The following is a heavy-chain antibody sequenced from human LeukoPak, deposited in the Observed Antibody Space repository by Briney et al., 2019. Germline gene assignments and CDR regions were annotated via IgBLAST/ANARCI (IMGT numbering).Heavy chain of an antibody. CDR2: IKQDGSEK. V-gene: IGHV3-7*01. CDR1: GFTFSSYW. D-gene: IGHD3-10*01. Sequence: GGSLRLSCAASGFTFSSYWLTWVRQAPGKGLEWVANIKQDGSEKYYVDSVKGRFTISRDNAKNSLYLHMNSLRAEDTAVYYCARAITMPRGGPRGKVYWGQGTLVTVSS. CDR3: ARAITMPRGGPRGKVY. J-gene: IGHJ4*02.